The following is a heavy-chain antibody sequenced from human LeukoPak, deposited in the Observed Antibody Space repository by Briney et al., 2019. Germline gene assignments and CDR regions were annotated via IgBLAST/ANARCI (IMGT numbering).Heavy chain of an antibody. CDR3: AKGGYTTWFDP. Sequence: GESLRLSCAASGFTFRDFSMSWVRQAPGKGLEWVSNIRSNGGDTYYTDSVKGRFTISRDNSKNTLYLEMNSLRAGDTAVYYCAKGGYTTWFDPWGQGTLVTVSS. CDR1: GFTFRDFS. J-gene: IGHJ5*02. CDR2: IRSNGGDT. D-gene: IGHD2-15*01. V-gene: IGHV3-23*01.